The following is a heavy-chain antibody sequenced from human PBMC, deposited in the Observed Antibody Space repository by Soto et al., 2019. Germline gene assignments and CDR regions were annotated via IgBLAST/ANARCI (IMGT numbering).Heavy chain of an antibody. CDR2: ISGSGGST. J-gene: IGHJ4*02. D-gene: IGHD1-26*01. Sequence: EVQLLESGGGLVQPGGSLTLSCAASGFTFSSYAMSWVRQAPGKGLEWVSGISGSGGSTYYADSVKGRFTISRDNSKNTLYLQMNSLRAEDTAVYYCAKPLPFSMVGATHYFFDYWGQGTLVTVSS. CDR1: GFTFSSYA. CDR3: AKPLPFSMVGATHYFFDY. V-gene: IGHV3-23*01.